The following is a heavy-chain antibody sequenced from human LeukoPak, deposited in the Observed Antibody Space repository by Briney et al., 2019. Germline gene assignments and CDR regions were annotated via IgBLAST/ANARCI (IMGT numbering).Heavy chain of an antibody. CDR3: ARLVAATGNFDY. D-gene: IGHD6-13*01. Sequence: SQALSLTCAVSGGSISSGGYSWSWIRQPPGKGLEWIGYIYHSGSTYYNPSLKSRVTISVDRSKNQFSLKLSSVTAADTAVYYCARLVAATGNFDYWGQGTLVTVSS. CDR1: GGSISSGGYS. J-gene: IGHJ4*02. V-gene: IGHV4-30-2*01. CDR2: IYHSGST.